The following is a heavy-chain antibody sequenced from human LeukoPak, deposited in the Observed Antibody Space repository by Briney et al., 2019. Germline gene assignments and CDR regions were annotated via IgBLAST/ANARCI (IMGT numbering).Heavy chain of an antibody. V-gene: IGHV4-38-2*02. CDR2: IYHSGST. CDR1: GYSISSGYY. Sequence: SETLSLTCTVSGYSISSGYYWGWIRQPPGKGLEWIGSIYHSGSTYYNPSLKSRVTISVDKSKNQFSLKLSSVTAADTAVYYCARVNPPYDSSGQTDDAFDIWGQGTMVTVSS. CDR3: ARVNPPYDSSGQTDDAFDI. J-gene: IGHJ3*02. D-gene: IGHD3-22*01.